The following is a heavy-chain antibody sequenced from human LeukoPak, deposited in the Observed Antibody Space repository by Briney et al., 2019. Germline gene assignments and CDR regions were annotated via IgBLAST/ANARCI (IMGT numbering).Heavy chain of an antibody. J-gene: IGHJ5*02. D-gene: IGHD5-24*01. CDR2: LTGGGGFT. Sequence: QSGGSLRLSCGASGFTFSNYAMYWVRQAPGKGLEWVSGLTGGGGFTYYADSVKGRFTISRDNSKNTLYLEMNSLRADDTAVYYCAKRGNTISFFDPWGQGTLVTVSS. CDR1: GFTFSNYA. V-gene: IGHV3-23*01. CDR3: AKRGNTISFFDP.